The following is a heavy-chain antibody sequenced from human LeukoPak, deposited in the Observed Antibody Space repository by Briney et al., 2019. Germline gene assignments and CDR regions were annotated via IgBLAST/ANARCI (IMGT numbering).Heavy chain of an antibody. CDR1: GFTFSSFG. CDR3: AKARSSGRTFFFDF. D-gene: IGHD6-19*01. J-gene: IGHJ4*02. CDR2: LNGDGGNT. V-gene: IGHV3-23*01. Sequence: GGSLRLSCAASGFTFSSFGMSWVRQAPGKGLEWVSCLNGDGGNTKYADFVKGRFTISRDNSKNTLYLQLNNLRAEDTATYYCAKARSSGRTFFFDFWGQGTLVTASS.